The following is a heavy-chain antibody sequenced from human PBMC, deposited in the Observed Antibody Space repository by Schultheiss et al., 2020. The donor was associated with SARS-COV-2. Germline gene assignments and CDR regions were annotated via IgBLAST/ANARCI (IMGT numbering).Heavy chain of an antibody. V-gene: IGHV4-4*07. CDR2: IYASGST. CDR1: GGSVSSYY. CDR3: ARDRSYFGGWFDP. J-gene: IGHJ5*02. Sequence: SETLSLTCTVSGGSVSSYYWSWIRQPAGKGLEWIGRIYASGSTTYNPSLRSRVTMSIDTSKNQFSLKLSSVTAADTAVYYCARDRSYFGGWFDPWGQGTLVTVSS. D-gene: IGHD3-10*01.